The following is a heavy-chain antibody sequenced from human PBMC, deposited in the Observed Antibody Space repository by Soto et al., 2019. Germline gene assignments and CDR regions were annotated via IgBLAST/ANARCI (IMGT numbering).Heavy chain of an antibody. D-gene: IGHD6-19*01. CDR3: AREGYSSPFDY. CDR1: GGTFSSYT. CDR2: IIPILGIA. J-gene: IGHJ4*02. Sequence: QVQLVQSGADVKKPGSSVKVSCKASGGTFSSYTISWVRQAPGQGLEWMGRIIPILGIANYAQEFQGRVTITADKSTSTAYMELSRLIAEDTAVYYCAREGYSSPFDYWGQGTLVTVSS. V-gene: IGHV1-69*08.